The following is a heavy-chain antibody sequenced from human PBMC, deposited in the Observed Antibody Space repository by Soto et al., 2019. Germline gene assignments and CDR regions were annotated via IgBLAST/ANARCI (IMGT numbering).Heavy chain of an antibody. CDR2: IYYSGST. Sequence: SETLSLTCTVSGGSISSYYWSWIRQPPGKGLEWIGYIYYSGSTNYNPSLKSRVTISVDTSKNQFSLKLSSVTAADTAVYYCARDRDRGYSAGVYYYYGMDVWGQGTTVTVSS. J-gene: IGHJ6*02. CDR1: GGSISSYY. CDR3: ARDRDRGYSAGVYYYYGMDV. V-gene: IGHV4-59*01. D-gene: IGHD3-22*01.